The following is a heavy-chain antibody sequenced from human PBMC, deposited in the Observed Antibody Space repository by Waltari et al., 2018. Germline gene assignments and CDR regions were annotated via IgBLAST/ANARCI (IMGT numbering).Heavy chain of an antibody. CDR2: ISGSGGST. CDR1: GFTVSSNY. CDR3: AKSIPGPYCSGGDCHGYYFDY. V-gene: IGHV3-23*04. J-gene: IGHJ4*02. Sequence: EVQLVESGGGLIQPGGSLRLSCAASGFTVSSNYMSWVRQAPGKGLEWVSAISGSGGSTYYADSVKGRFTISRDNSKNTLYLQMNSLRADDTAVYYCAKSIPGPYCSGGDCHGYYFDYWGQGTLVTVSS. D-gene: IGHD2-15*01.